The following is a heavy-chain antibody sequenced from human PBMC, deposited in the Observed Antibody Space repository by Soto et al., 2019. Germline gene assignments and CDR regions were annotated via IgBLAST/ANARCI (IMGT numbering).Heavy chain of an antibody. V-gene: IGHV3-23*01. CDR1: GFTFSSYA. CDR2: ISGSGGST. CDR3: AKDLYSSGWQPYIDY. J-gene: IGHJ4*02. Sequence: GGSLRLSCAASGFTFSSYAMSWVRQAPGKGLEWVSAISGSGGSTYYADSVKGRFTISRDNSKNTLYLQMNSLRAEDTAVYYCAKDLYSSGWQPYIDYWGQGTLVTGSS. D-gene: IGHD6-19*01.